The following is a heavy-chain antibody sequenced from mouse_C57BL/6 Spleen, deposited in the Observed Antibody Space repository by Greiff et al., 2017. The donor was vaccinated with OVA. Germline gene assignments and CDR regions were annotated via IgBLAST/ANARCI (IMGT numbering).Heavy chain of an antibody. CDR3: ARETTHYGSSYYYAMDY. CDR2: ISYDGSN. V-gene: IGHV3-6*01. CDR1: GYSITSGYY. D-gene: IGHD1-1*01. J-gene: IGHJ4*01. Sequence: DVQLQESGPGLVKPSQSLSLTCSVTGYSITSGYYWNWIRQFPGNKLEWMGYISYDGSNNYNPSLKNRISITRDTSKNQFFLKLNSVTTEDTATYYCARETTHYGSSYYYAMDYWGQGTSVTVSS.